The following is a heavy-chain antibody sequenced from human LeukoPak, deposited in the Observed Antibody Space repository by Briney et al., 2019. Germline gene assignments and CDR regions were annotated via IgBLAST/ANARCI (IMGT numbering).Heavy chain of an antibody. CDR1: GFTFSSYS. J-gene: IGHJ4*02. D-gene: IGHD6-19*01. CDR2: INSRSNYI. Sequence: GGSLRLSCAASGFTFSSYSMNWVRQAPGKGLEWVSSINSRSNYIYYAASLKGRFTVSRDNAKNSLFLQVNSLRAEDAAVYYCAREDGSGWHFFDYWGQGTLVTVSS. V-gene: IGHV3-21*01. CDR3: AREDGSGWHFFDY.